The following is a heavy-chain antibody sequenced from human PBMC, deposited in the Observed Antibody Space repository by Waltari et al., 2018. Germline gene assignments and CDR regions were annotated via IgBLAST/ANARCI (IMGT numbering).Heavy chain of an antibody. CDR2: INHKNGDT. J-gene: IGHJ4*02. V-gene: IGHV1-2*06. Sequence: LVQSGAEVKKPGASVKVACKASGYTFTGYAIRWVRQAPGQWLEWMGRINHKNGDTHYAQKFQGRVAMTTDTSTNTAFMELHSLRSDDTAVYYCLRDSSGFHFDYWGQGTLVTVSS. CDR3: LRDSSGFHFDY. CDR1: GYTFTGYA. D-gene: IGHD3-22*01.